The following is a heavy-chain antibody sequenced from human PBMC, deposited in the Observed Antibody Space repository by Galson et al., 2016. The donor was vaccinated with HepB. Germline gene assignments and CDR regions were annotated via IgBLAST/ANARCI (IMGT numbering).Heavy chain of an antibody. V-gene: IGHV4-61*01. CDR2: IYSSWST. J-gene: IGHJ6*02. CDR3: ARGEGA. CDR1: GGSLSSGSSS. Sequence: SETLSLTCTVSGGSLSSGSSSWNWVRQPPGKGLEWIAHIYSSWSTNYNPSLKSRVTISVDTSKNPFSLLLSSVTAADTAVYYCARGEGAWGQGTTVTVSS.